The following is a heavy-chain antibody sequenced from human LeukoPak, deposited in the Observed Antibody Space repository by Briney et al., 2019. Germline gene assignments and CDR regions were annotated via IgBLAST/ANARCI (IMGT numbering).Heavy chain of an antibody. CDR3: ARAVKGGYSGYDSEIDY. CDR2: IIPILGIA. J-gene: IGHJ4*02. Sequence: SVKVSCKASGYTFASFGITWVRQAPGQGLEWMGRIIPILGIANYAQKFQGRVTITADKSTSTAYMELSSLRSEDTAVYYCARAVKGGYSGYDSEIDYWGQGTLVTVSS. D-gene: IGHD5-12*01. CDR1: GYTFASFG. V-gene: IGHV1-69*04.